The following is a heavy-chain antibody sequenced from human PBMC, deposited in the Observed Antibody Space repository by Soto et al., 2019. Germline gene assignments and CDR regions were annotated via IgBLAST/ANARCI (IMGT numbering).Heavy chain of an antibody. Sequence: GESLKISCTGFGYSFTIYWIGWVRQMPGKGLEWMGIIYPGDSDTRYSPSFQGQVTISADKSITTAYLQWSSLKASDTVMYYCARGYCTTTICDPWFDPWGQGTLVTVSS. V-gene: IGHV5-51*01. J-gene: IGHJ5*02. CDR2: IYPGDSDT. CDR1: GYSFTIYW. D-gene: IGHD2-2*01. CDR3: ARGYCTTTICDPWFDP.